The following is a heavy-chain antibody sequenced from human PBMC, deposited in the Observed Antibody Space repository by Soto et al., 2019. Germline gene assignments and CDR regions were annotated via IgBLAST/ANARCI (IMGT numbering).Heavy chain of an antibody. D-gene: IGHD3-10*01. J-gene: IGHJ4*02. CDR1: GFTFSSYA. CDR2: ISYDGSNK. CDR3: ASRILEDVLLWFGEPTPHY. V-gene: IGHV3-30-3*01. Sequence: QVQLVESGGGVVQPGRSLRLSCAASGFTFSSYAMHWVRQAPGKGLEWVAVISYDGSNKYYADSVKGRFTISRDNSKNTLYLQMNSLRAEVTAVYYCASRILEDVLLWFGEPTPHYWGQGTLVTVSS.